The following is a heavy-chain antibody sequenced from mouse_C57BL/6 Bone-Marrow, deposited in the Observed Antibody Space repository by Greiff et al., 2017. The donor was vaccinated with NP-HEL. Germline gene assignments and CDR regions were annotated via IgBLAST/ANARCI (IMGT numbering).Heavy chain of an antibody. V-gene: IGHV1-55*01. J-gene: IGHJ1*01. CDR2: IYPGSGST. Sequence: VQLQQPGAELVKPGASVKMSCKASGYTFTSYWITWVKQRPGQGLEWIGDIYPGSGSTNYNEKFKSKATLTVDTSSSPAYMQLSSLTSEDSAVYYGAREGYSTWYFDVWGQGTTVTVSS. CDR3: AREGYSTWYFDV. CDR1: GYTFTSYW. D-gene: IGHD2-5*01.